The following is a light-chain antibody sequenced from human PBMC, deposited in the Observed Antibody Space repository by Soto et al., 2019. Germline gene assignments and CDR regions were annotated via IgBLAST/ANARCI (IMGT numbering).Light chain of an antibody. J-gene: IGLJ1*01. CDR3: SSYTSIDTWV. V-gene: IGLV2-14*03. CDR2: DVS. CDR1: SSDVGGYND. Sequence: QSVLTQPASVSASPGQSITITCTGTSSDVGGYNDVSWYQQHPGKAPKVLISDVSNRPSGISNRFSGSKSGNTASLTISGLQAEDEADYYCSSYTSIDTWVFGTGTKVTVL.